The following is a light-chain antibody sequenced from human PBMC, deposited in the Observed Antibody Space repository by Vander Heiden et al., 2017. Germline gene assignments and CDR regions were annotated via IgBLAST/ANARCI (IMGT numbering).Light chain of an antibody. CDR1: RGSIARNY. CDR3: QSYDSSNVV. CDR2: ENK. J-gene: IGLJ2*01. V-gene: IGLV6-57*02. Sequence: FMLTQPHSVSDSPGKTGTSSGTGSRGSIARNYVKWYQQRPGSAPTTVIYENKQRPSGVPDRFSGSVDSSANSAPLTISGLKTEDEADYYCQSYDSSNVVFGGGTKLTVL.